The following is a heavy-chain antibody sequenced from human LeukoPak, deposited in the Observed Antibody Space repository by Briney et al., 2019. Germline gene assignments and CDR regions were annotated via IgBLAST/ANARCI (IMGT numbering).Heavy chain of an antibody. J-gene: IGHJ4*02. CDR3: AKTSDYDYVWGSYRPDY. CDR1: GFTFSNAW. V-gene: IGHV3-15*01. CDR2: IKSKTDGGTT. Sequence: PGGSLRLSCAASGFTFSNAWMSWVRQAPGKGLEWVGRIKSKTDGGTTDYAAPVKGRFTISRDDSKNTLYLQMNSLRAEDTAVYYCAKTSDYDYVWGSYRPDYWGQGTLVTVSS. D-gene: IGHD3-16*02.